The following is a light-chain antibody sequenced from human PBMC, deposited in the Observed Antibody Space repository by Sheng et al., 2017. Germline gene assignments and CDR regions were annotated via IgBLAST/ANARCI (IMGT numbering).Light chain of an antibody. Sequence: DIKLTQSPSSLSASEGDRVTITCRASQSVSTYLNWYQVTPGKAPKLLIYAASNVHSGVPSRFSGSGSGTGFTLTISSLKPEDFASYYCQQSFSAPWTFGQGTKVGNQT. V-gene: IGKV1-39*01. CDR3: QQSFSAPWT. CDR1: QSVSTY. J-gene: IGKJ1*01. CDR2: AAS.